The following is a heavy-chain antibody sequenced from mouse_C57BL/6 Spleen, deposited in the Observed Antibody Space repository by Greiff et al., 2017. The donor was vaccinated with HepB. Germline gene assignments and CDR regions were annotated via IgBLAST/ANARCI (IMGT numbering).Heavy chain of an antibody. D-gene: IGHD1-1*01. CDR1: GYTFTGYW. CDR3: AREELGYYGSSPWFAY. CDR2: ILPGSGST. J-gene: IGHJ3*01. Sequence: QVQLKESGAELMKPGASVKLSCKATGYTFTGYWIEWVKQRPGHGLEWIGEILPGSGSTNYNEKFKGKATFTADTSSNTAYMQLSSLTTEDSAIYYCAREELGYYGSSPWFAYWGQGTLVTVSA. V-gene: IGHV1-9*01.